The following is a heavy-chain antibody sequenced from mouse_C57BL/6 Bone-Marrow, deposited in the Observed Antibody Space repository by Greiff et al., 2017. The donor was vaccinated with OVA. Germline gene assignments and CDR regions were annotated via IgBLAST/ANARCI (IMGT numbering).Heavy chain of an antibody. V-gene: IGHV1-5*01. CDR2: IYPGNSDT. CDR3: TRGVGYYPCYWYFDV. J-gene: IGHJ1*03. CDR1: GYTFTSYW. Sequence: VQLQQSGTVLARPGASVKMSCKTSGYTFTSYWMHWVKQRPGQGLEWIGAIYPGNSDTSYTQKFKGKAKLTAVTSASTAYMELSSLTNEDSAVYYCTRGVGYYPCYWYFDVWGTGTTVTVSS. D-gene: IGHD2-3*01.